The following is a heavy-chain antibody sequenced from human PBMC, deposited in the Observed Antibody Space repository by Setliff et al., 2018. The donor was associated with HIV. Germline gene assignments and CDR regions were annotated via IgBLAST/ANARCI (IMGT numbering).Heavy chain of an antibody. J-gene: IGHJ5*02. CDR1: GYSITSDYY. CDR2: IYHSGST. CDR3: ARGQPLTGEAHLFDP. V-gene: IGHV4-38-2*01. D-gene: IGHD7-27*01. Sequence: PSETLSLTCAVSGYSITSDYYWGWIRQPPGKGLEWIGSIYHSGSTYYNPSLKSRVTISVDTSKNQVSLKVSSVTAADTAVYYCARGQPLTGEAHLFDPWGQGTLVTVSS.